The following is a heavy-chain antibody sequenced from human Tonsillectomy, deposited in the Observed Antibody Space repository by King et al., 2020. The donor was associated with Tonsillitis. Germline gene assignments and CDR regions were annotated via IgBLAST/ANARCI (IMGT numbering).Heavy chain of an antibody. D-gene: IGHD2-2*01. CDR3: ARDYASASDFAFEY. V-gene: IGHV3-30-3*01. J-gene: IGHJ4*02. CDR1: GFTFSSSA. CDR2: LSYDGSTK. Sequence: VQLVESGGGVVQPVRSLRLSCAASGFTFSSSAMHWVRQAPGKGLEWVALLSYDGSTKYYADSVKGRFTISRDNSKNTLYLQMNSLRPEDTALYYCARDYASASDFAFEYWGQGILVTVSS.